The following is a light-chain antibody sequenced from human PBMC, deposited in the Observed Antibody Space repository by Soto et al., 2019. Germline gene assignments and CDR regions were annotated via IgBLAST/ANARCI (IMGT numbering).Light chain of an antibody. Sequence: QSVLTQPPSASGTPGQRITISCSGSSPNIGSHSVNWYQQLPGTAPKLLIYRSSQRPSGVPDRFSGSKSGTSASLAISGLQSGDEADYYCALWDDSLNGPVFGGGTKVTVL. CDR2: RSS. V-gene: IGLV1-44*01. CDR1: SPNIGSHS. CDR3: ALWDDSLNGPV. J-gene: IGLJ3*02.